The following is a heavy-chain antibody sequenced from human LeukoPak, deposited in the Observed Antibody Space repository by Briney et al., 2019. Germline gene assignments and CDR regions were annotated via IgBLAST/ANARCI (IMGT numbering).Heavy chain of an antibody. J-gene: IGHJ5*02. V-gene: IGHV3-21*01. CDR1: GFSFSDYS. Sequence: GGSLRLSCTASGFSFSDYSFNWVRQAPGKGLEWVSCISTRGSYIYYADSVKGRFTISRDNARNSVYLQMNRLRAEDTAVYYWARGAKRYSSITNCFAPWGQGPLVTVPS. D-gene: IGHD6-13*01. CDR3: ARGAKRYSSITNCFAP. CDR2: ISTRGSYI.